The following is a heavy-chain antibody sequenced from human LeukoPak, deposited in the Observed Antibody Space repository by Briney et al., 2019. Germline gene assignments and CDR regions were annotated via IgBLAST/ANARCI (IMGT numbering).Heavy chain of an antibody. CDR2: ISSSGSTI. V-gene: IGHV3-11*04. CDR1: GFTFSDYY. J-gene: IGHJ4*02. D-gene: IGHD3-10*01. Sequence: PGGSLRLSCAASGFTFSDYYMSWIRQAPGKGLEGVSYISSSGSTIYYADSVTRRFTISRDNAKNSLYLQMNSLRAEDTAVYYCARVFGSGSSYYFDYWGQGTLVTVSS. CDR3: ARVFGSGSSYYFDY.